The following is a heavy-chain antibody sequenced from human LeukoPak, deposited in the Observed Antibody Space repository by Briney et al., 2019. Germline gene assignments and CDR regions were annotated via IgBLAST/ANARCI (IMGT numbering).Heavy chain of an antibody. CDR3: ARTPDDAFDI. V-gene: IGHV4-34*01. CDR2: INHSGST. Sequence: PSGTLPLTCAVYGGSFSDYYWSWIRQPPGKGLEWIGEINHSGSTNYNPSLKSRVTISVDTSKNQFSLKFTSVTAADTAVYYCARTPDDAFDIWGQGTMVTVSS. CDR1: GGSFSDYY. J-gene: IGHJ3*02.